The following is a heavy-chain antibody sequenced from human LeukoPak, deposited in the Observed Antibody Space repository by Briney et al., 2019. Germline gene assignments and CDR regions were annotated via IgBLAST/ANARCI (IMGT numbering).Heavy chain of an antibody. Sequence: SKTLSLTCAVYGGSFSGYYWSWIRQPPGKGLEWIGEINHSGSTNYNPSLKSRVTISVDTSKNQFSLKLSSVTAADTAVYYCARARTRELLDYWGQGTLVTVSS. V-gene: IGHV4-34*01. CDR1: GGSFSGYY. CDR3: ARARTRELLDY. CDR2: INHSGST. J-gene: IGHJ4*02. D-gene: IGHD1-26*01.